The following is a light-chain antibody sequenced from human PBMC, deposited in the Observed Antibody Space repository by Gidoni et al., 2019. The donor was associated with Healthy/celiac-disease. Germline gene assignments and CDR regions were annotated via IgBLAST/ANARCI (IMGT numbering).Light chain of an antibody. V-gene: IGLV1-51*01. CDR1: SSNIGNNY. CDR2: DNN. J-gene: IGLJ2*01. CDR3: GTWDSSLSAPL. Sequence: QSVLTQPPSVSAPPGQKVTISCSGSSSNIGNNYVSWYQQLPGTAPKLLIYDNNKRPSGIPDRFSGSKSGTSATLGITGRQTGDEADYYCGTWDSSLSAPLFGGGTKLTVL.